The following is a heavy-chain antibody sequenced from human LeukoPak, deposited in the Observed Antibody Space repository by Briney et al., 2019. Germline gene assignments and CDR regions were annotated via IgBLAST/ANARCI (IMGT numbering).Heavy chain of an antibody. CDR1: GFTSSSYA. V-gene: IGHV3-23*01. CDR2: ISGSGGST. Sequence: GGSLRLSCAASGFTSSSYAMSWVRQAPGKGLEWVSAISGSGGSTYYADSVKGRFTISRDNSKNTLYLQMNSLRAEDTAVYYCARDGTGYSNYCRYWGQGTLVTVSS. J-gene: IGHJ4*02. D-gene: IGHD4-11*01. CDR3: ARDGTGYSNYCRY.